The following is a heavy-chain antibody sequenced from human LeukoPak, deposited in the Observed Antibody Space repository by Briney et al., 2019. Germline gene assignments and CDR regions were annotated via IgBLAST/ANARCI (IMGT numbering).Heavy chain of an antibody. CDR3: GGGVFY. Sequence: VASVRVSCKASGYTFTSYVINWGRQAPGQGLEWMGWMNPNSGNTGYAQKFQGRGTMTRNTSISTAYMELSSLRSEDTAVYYCGGGVFYWGQGTLVTVSS. CDR1: GYTFTSYV. D-gene: IGHD2-8*01. V-gene: IGHV1-8*01. J-gene: IGHJ4*02. CDR2: MNPNSGNT.